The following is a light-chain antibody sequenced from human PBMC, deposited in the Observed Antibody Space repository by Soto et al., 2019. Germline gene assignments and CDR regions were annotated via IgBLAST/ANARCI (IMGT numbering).Light chain of an antibody. Sequence: ENVLTQSPATLSVSPGERATLSCIASQSVNFHLAWYQQKPGQAPRLLSYSASTRATGIPARFSGRGSGTEFTLTISSLQPDDFATYYCQHYNSYSEAFGQGTKVDIK. CDR2: SAS. CDR3: QHYNSYSEA. V-gene: IGKV3-15*01. CDR1: QSVNFH. J-gene: IGKJ1*01.